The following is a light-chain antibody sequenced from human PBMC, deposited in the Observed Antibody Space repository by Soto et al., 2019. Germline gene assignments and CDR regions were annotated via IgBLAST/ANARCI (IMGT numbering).Light chain of an antibody. V-gene: IGLV2-14*01. Sequence: QSALTQPASVSGSPGQSITISCTGTSSDVGGYNYVAWYQQHPGKAPKLMIYEVSNRPSGVCNRFSGSKSGNTASLTISGLQAEDVADYYCSSYTSSSTLVVFGTGTQLTVL. CDR2: EVS. CDR3: SSYTSSSTLVV. J-gene: IGLJ1*01. CDR1: SSDVGGYNY.